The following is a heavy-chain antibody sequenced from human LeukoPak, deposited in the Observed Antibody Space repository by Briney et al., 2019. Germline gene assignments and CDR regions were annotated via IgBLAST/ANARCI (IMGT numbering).Heavy chain of an antibody. J-gene: IGHJ4*02. CDR3: ARDRTHCSGTSCPSHYFDY. Sequence: SSGTLSLTCAVSGGSIKSNNWWSWVRQPPGKGLEWIGEIYHSGSTNYNPSLKSRVTISVDTSKNQFSLKLSSVTAADTAVYYCARDRTHCSGTSCPSHYFDYWGQGTLVTVSS. CDR1: GGSIKSNNW. D-gene: IGHD2-2*01. CDR2: IYHSGST. V-gene: IGHV4-4*02.